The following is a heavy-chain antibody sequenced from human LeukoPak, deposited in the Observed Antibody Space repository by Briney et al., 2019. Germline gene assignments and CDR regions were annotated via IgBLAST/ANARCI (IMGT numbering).Heavy chain of an antibody. CDR3: ARDSGRVGELGGY. CDR1: GYTFTSYD. J-gene: IGHJ4*02. V-gene: IGHV1-8*01. D-gene: IGHD3-10*01. Sequence: ASVKVSCKASGYTFTSYDINWVRQATGQGLEWMGWMNPNSGNTGYAQKFQGRVTMTRNTSISTAYMELSSLRSEDTAVCYCARDSGRVGELGGYWGQGTLVTVSS. CDR2: MNPNSGNT.